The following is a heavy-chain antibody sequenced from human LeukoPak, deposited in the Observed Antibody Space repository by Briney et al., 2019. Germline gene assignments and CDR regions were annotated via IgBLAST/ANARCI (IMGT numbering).Heavy chain of an antibody. V-gene: IGHV3-23*01. J-gene: IGHJ4*02. CDR3: AKAGSHSYFEH. CDR1: GFTFSDHA. Sequence: GGSLRLSCVASGFTFSDHAVSWLRQAPGRGLEWVSAISGGSTSTYYADSVKGRFTISRDNSKNMLYLQMHSLRAEDTAVYYCAKAGSHSYFEHWGQGTLVTVSS. D-gene: IGHD1-26*01. CDR2: ISGGSTST.